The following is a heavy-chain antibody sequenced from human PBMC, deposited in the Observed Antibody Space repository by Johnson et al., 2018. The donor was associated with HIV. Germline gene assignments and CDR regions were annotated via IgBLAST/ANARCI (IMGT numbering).Heavy chain of an antibody. J-gene: IGHJ3*02. V-gene: IGHV3-72*01. CDR3: VRDSSGYSGFDI. Sequence: VQLVESGGGLVKPGGSLRLSCAASGFTFSDHYMYWVRQAPGKGLEWVGRSKNKANSYTTEYAASVKGRFTISRDDSKNSLSLQMNSLKPEDTAVYYCVRDSSGYSGFDIWGQGTMVTVSS. CDR1: GFTFSDHY. D-gene: IGHD3-22*01. CDR2: SKNKANSYTT.